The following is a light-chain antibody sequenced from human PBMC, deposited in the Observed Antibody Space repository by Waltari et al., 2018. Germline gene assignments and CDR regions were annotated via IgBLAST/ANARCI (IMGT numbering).Light chain of an antibody. CDR2: DAS. CDR3: QQYDTYPYT. Sequence: DIQMTQSPSTLSASVGDTVTLSCRASQSISSWLAWYQRKPGKAPSLLIYDASRLDIGVPSRFSASGSGTEFTLTISSLQPDDFATYYCQQYDTYPYTFGQGTKLEI. V-gene: IGKV1-5*01. J-gene: IGKJ2*01. CDR1: QSISSW.